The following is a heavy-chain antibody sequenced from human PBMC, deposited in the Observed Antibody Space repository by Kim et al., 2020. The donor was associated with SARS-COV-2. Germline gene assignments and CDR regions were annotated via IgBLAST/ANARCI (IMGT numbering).Heavy chain of an antibody. CDR3: ARDSNGGYFDL. CDR1: GFTFHDSV. Sequence: GGSLRLSCGASGFTFHDSVMHWVRQAPGKGLEWVSFITGDGRRAFYADSVQGRFSISRDNTNNALFLQMNSLRSEDTAFYYCARDSNGGYFDLWVQGALVTVPS. V-gene: IGHV3-43*02. CDR2: ITGDGRRA. D-gene: IGHD5-12*01. J-gene: IGHJ5*02.